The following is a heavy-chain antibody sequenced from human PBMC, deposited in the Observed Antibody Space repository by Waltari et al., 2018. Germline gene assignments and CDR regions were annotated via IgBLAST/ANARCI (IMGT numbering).Heavy chain of an antibody. CDR2: ISSSSSTI. CDR1: GFTFSSYS. Sequence: EVQLVESGGGLVQPGGSLRLSCAASGFTFSSYSMHWVRQAPGKGLEWVSYISSSSSTIYYADSVKGRFTISRDNAKNSLYLQMNSLRAEDTAVYYCARGYYDFWSAHHMDVWGKGTTVTISS. CDR3: ARGYYDFWSAHHMDV. D-gene: IGHD3-3*01. J-gene: IGHJ6*03. V-gene: IGHV3-48*04.